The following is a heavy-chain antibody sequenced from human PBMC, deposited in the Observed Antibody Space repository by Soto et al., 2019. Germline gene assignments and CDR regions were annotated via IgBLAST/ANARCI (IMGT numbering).Heavy chain of an antibody. J-gene: IGHJ4*02. D-gene: IGHD2-21*02. CDR3: ATGGDYLTPFDY. CDR1: GFAFSSYE. V-gene: IGHV3-30*03. Sequence: QVQLVESGGGVVQSGRYLRLYCAASGFAFSSYEMHWVRQAPGKGLEWVSVISLDGNSKYYVDSVKGRFTSSRDNPKNTLYLQMNSLRTGDTTIYYCATGGDYLTPFDYWGKGTLVTVSS. CDR2: ISLDGNSK.